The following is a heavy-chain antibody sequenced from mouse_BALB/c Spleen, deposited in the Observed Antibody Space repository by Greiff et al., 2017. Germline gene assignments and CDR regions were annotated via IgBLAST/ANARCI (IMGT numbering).Heavy chain of an antibody. CDR3: ARRHYGQGYAMDY. CDR2: INPSNGRT. Sequence: QVQLQQPGAELVKPGASVKLSCKASGYTFTSYWMHWVKQRPGQGLEWIGEINPSNGRTNYNEKFKSKATLTVDKSSSTAYMQLSSLTSEDSAVYYCARRHYGQGYAMDYWGQGTSVTVSS. CDR1: GYTFTSYW. V-gene: IGHV1S81*02. J-gene: IGHJ4*01. D-gene: IGHD1-2*01.